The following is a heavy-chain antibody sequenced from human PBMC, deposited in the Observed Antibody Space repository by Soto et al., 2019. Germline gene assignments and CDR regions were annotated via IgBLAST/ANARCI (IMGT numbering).Heavy chain of an antibody. CDR3: ARRGYSGHLTFDY. Sequence: QVQLQESGPGLVKPSQTLSLTCTVSGGSISSGGYYWSWIRQHPGKGLEWIGYIYYSGSTYYNPSLKSRVTISVDTSKNQFSLKLSSVTATDTAVYYCARRGYSGHLTFDYWGQGTLVTVSS. J-gene: IGHJ4*02. CDR2: IYYSGST. CDR1: GGSISSGGYY. D-gene: IGHD5-12*01. V-gene: IGHV4-31*03.